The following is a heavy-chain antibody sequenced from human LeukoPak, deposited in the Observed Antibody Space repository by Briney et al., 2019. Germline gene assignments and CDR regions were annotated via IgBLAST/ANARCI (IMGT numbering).Heavy chain of an antibody. CDR1: GFTFSSYG. V-gene: IGHV3-33*01. J-gene: IGHJ3*02. CDR2: IWYDRSHE. Sequence: GGSLRLSCAASGFTFSSYGIHWVRQAPGKGLEGVAVIWYDRSHEYYADFVKGRFTISRDSFKNTVYLQMRSLRAEDTAVYYCAREDFNDAFDIWGQGTMVTVSS. CDR3: AREDFNDAFDI. D-gene: IGHD3/OR15-3a*01.